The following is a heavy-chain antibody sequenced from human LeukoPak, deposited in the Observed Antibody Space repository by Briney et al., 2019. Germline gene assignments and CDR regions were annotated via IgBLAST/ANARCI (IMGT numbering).Heavy chain of an antibody. CDR3: ARYYYDSSGPY. D-gene: IGHD3-22*01. CDR1: GGSFSGYY. V-gene: IGHV4-34*01. Sequence: PSETLSLTCAVYGGSFSGYYWSWIRQPPGKGLECIGEINHSGSTNYNPSLKSRVTISVDTSKNQFSLKLSSVTAADTAVYYCARYYYDSSGPYWGQGTLVTVSS. CDR2: INHSGST. J-gene: IGHJ4*02.